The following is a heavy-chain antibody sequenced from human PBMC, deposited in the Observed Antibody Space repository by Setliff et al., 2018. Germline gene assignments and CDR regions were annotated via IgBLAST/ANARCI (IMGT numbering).Heavy chain of an antibody. CDR2: INAGNGNT. CDR3: ARDYYDSSGPPAVGMDV. Sequence: ASVKVSCKASGYTFTSYAMHWVRQAPGQRLEWMGWINAGNGNTKYSQKFQGRVTITRDTSTSTAYMELRSLRSDDTAVYYCARDYYDSSGPPAVGMDVWGQGTTVTVSS. D-gene: IGHD3-22*01. CDR1: GYTFTSYA. J-gene: IGHJ6*02. V-gene: IGHV1-3*01.